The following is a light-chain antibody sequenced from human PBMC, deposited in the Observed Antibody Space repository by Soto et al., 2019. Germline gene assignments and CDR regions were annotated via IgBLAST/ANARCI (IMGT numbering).Light chain of an antibody. CDR1: QNIFYSPKNKDY. CDR3: QQYYSVPWT. CDR2: WAS. V-gene: IGKV4-1*01. J-gene: IGKJ1*01. Sequence: DIVMTQSPDSLTVSLGERATINCKSSQNIFYSPKNKDYLAWFQQKPGQPPKLLIYWASTRESGVPDRFSGSGAGTNFTLSISSLQSEDVAVYYCQQYYSVPWTFGHGTK.